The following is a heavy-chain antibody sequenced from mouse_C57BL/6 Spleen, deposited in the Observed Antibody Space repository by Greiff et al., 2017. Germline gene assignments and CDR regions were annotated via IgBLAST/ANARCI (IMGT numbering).Heavy chain of an antibody. CDR3: ARSGVLYGYFDV. Sequence: VQLQQPGTELVKPGASVKLSCKASGYTFTSYWMHWVKQRPGHGLEWIGNLNPSNGGTNYNEKFQSKATLTVANSSSTAYMQLRRLTSEDSAVYYSARSGVLYGYFDVWGTGTTVTVSS. J-gene: IGHJ1*03. CDR2: LNPSNGGT. V-gene: IGHV1-53*01. D-gene: IGHD1-1*01. CDR1: GYTFTSYW.